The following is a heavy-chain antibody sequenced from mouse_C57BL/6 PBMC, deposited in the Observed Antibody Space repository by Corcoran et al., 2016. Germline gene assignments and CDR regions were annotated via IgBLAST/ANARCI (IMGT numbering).Heavy chain of an antibody. CDR2: INTYSGVP. J-gene: IGHJ1*03. Sequence: QIQLVQSGPELKKPGETVKISCKASGYTFTTYGMSWVKQAPGKGLKWMGWINTYSGVPTYADDFKGRFVFSLETSASTAYLQINNLKNEDTATYFCARGGLYWYFDVWGTGTTVTVSS. D-gene: IGHD3-1*01. V-gene: IGHV9-3*01. CDR3: ARGGLYWYFDV. CDR1: GYTFTTYG.